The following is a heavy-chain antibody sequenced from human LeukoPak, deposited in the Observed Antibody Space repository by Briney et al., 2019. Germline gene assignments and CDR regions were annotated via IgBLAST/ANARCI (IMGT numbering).Heavy chain of an antibody. CDR1: GFSVRNNY. V-gene: IGHV3-66*01. D-gene: IGHD2-15*01. CDR3: ASDSTCCSLDY. Sequence: GGSLRLSCAASGFSVRNNYMSWVRQAPGKGLEWVSVIYSGGSTYYAESVKGRFITSRDNSKNTLYLQMNNLTAEDTAVYYCASDSTCCSLDYWGQGTLVTVSS. CDR2: IYSGGST. J-gene: IGHJ4*02.